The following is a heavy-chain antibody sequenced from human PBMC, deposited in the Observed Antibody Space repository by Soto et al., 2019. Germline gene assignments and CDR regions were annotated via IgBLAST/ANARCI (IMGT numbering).Heavy chain of an antibody. CDR3: ARELNTDSSAYYSFAD. V-gene: IGHV1-18*01. J-gene: IGHJ4*02. D-gene: IGHD3-22*01. Sequence: QVQLVQSGPEVKMPGASVKVSCKTSGYHFTAYGLAWLRQAPGQRPEWMGWVSTNNADTNYAQKFQGRVTMTTDKSTTTTYMELRSLRSDDTAVYYCARELNTDSSAYYSFADWGQGTLVTVSS. CDR2: VSTNNADT. CDR1: GYHFTAYG.